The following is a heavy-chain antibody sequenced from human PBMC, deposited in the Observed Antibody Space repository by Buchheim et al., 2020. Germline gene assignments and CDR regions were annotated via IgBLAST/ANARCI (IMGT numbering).Heavy chain of an antibody. J-gene: IGHJ4*02. CDR3: GSSIAARPRVYYFDY. D-gene: IGHD6-6*01. CDR2: IYYSGST. CDR1: GGSISSSSYY. Sequence: QLQLQESGPGLVKPSETLSLTCTVSGGSISSSSYYWGWIRQPPGKGLEWIGSIYYSGSTYYNPSLKSPVTISVDTSKNQFSLKLSSVTAADTAVYYCGSSIAARPRVYYFDYWGQGTL. V-gene: IGHV4-39*01.